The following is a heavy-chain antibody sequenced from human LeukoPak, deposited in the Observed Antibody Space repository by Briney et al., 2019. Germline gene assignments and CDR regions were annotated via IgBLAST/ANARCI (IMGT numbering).Heavy chain of an antibody. CDR2: VYYSGST. V-gene: IGHV4-4*02. Sequence: PSGTLSLTCAVSGGSISSSTSKWWSWVRQPPGKGLEWIGEVYYSGSTYYNPSLKSRVSLSVDTSKKQFSLKLRSVTAADTAVYYCARQGYGDFSSRPFDYWGQGTLVTVSS. CDR3: ARQGYGDFSSRPFDY. CDR1: GGSISSSTSKW. J-gene: IGHJ4*02. D-gene: IGHD4-17*01.